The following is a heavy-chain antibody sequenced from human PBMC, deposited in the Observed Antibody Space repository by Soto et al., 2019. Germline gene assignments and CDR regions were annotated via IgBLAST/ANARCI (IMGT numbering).Heavy chain of an antibody. CDR1: GFTFRDYY. Sequence: QVQLVESGGGLVRPGGSLRLSCEASGFTFRDYYMTWFRQAPGKGLEWLSYIDSSTKYTNYADSVKGRFTISRDNAKNSLSLRMNSLSADDTAVYYCARQYYYTMDVWGQGTMVTVSS. CDR2: IDSSTKYT. J-gene: IGHJ6*02. V-gene: IGHV3-11*05. CDR3: ARQYYYTMDV.